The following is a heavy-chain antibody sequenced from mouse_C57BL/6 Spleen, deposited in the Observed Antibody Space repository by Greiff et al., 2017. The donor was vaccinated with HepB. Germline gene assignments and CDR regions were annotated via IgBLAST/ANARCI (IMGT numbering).Heavy chain of an antibody. D-gene: IGHD3-2*02. V-gene: IGHV1-81*01. CDR3: ARSSSGYVAMDY. CDR1: GYTFTSYG. Sequence: VKLMESGAELARPGASVKLSCKASGYTFTSYGISWVKQRTGQGLEWIGEIYPRSGNTYYNEKFKGKATLTADKSSSTAYMELRSLTSEDSAVYFCARSSSGYVAMDYWGQGTSVTVSS. CDR2: IYPRSGNT. J-gene: IGHJ4*01.